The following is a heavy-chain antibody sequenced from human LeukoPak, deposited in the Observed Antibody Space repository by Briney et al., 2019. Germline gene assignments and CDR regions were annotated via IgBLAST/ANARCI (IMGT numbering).Heavy chain of an antibody. V-gene: IGHV4-31*03. CDR3: ARKHRRGGYSYGSPLGYYFDY. CDR2: IYYSGST. Sequence: SETLSLTCTVSGGSISSGGYYWSWIRQHPGKGLEWIGYIYYSGSTYYNPSLKSRVTISVDTSKNQFSLKLSSVTAADTAVYYCARKHRRGGYSYGSPLGYYFDYWGQGTLVTVSS. CDR1: GGSISSGGYY. J-gene: IGHJ4*02. D-gene: IGHD5-18*01.